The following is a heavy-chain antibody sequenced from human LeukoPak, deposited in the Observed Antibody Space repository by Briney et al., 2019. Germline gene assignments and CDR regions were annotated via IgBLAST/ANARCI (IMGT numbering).Heavy chain of an antibody. CDR3: ARREILWFGELSAFDI. CDR1: GYTFTGYY. D-gene: IGHD3-10*01. Sequence: ASVKVSCKASGYTFTGYYMHWVRQAPGQGLEWMGWINPNSGGTNYAQKFQGRVTMTRDTSISTAYMELSRLRSDDTAVYYCARREILWFGELSAFDIWGQGTMATVSS. J-gene: IGHJ3*02. CDR2: INPNSGGT. V-gene: IGHV1-2*02.